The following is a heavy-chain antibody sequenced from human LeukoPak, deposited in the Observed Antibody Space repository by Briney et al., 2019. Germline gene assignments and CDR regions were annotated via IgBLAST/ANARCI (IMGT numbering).Heavy chain of an antibody. J-gene: IGHJ4*02. CDR2: VYSSGST. V-gene: IGHV4-4*07. D-gene: IGHD3-22*01. CDR3: ARDYYDSSPITVPGDY. Sequence: PSETLSLTCTVSGGSISSYYWSWIRQPAGKGLECIGRVYSSGSTNYNPSLKSRVTMSIDTSKNQFSLKLTSVTAADTAVYYCARDYYDSSPITVPGDYWGQGTLVTVSS. CDR1: GGSISSYY.